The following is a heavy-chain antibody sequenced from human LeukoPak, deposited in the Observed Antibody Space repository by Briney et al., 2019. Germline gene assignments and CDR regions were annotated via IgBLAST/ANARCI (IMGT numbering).Heavy chain of an antibody. V-gene: IGHV4-39*07. CDR3: VRTRLSDHIVPAAERADDACDM. D-gene: IGHD2-2*01. CDR1: GGSISSSRYY. J-gene: IGHJ3*02. Sequence: SETLSLTCTVSGGSISSSRYYWGWIRQPPGKGLEWIGSIHYSGSTYYNPPLKSRVTVSLDTSEDQFSLKLGSVAAADTAVYFCVRTRLSDHIVPAAERADDACDMWGQGTMVTVSS. CDR2: IHYSGST.